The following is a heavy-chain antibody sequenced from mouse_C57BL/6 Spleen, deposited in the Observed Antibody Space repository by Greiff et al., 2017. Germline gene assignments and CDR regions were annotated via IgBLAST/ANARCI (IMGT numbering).Heavy chain of an antibody. CDR1: GYTFTSYW. CDR2: INPSNGGT. V-gene: IGHV1-53*01. D-gene: IGHD1-1*01. Sequence: QVQLKQPGTELVKPGASVKLSCKASGYTFTSYWMHWVKQRPGQGLEWIGNINPSNGGTNYNEKFKSKATLTVDKSSSTAYMQLSSLTSEDSAVYYCARRITTVVAPHWYFDVWGTGTTVTVSS. J-gene: IGHJ1*03. CDR3: ARRITTVVAPHWYFDV.